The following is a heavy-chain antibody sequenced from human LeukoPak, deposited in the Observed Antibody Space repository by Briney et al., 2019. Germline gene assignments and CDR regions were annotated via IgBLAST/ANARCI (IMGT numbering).Heavy chain of an antibody. CDR2: IYYSGST. Sequence: SETLSLTCTVSGGSISSYYWSWIRQPPGKGLEWIGYIYYSGSTNYHPSLKSRVTISVDTSKNQFSLRLSSVTAADTAVYYCARTYDSGAEGLDYWGQGTLVTVSS. V-gene: IGHV4-59*01. J-gene: IGHJ4*02. CDR3: ARTYDSGAEGLDY. D-gene: IGHD3-22*01. CDR1: GGSISSYY.